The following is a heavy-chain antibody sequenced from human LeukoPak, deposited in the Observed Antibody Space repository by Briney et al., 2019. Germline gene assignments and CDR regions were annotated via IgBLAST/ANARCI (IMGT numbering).Heavy chain of an antibody. J-gene: IGHJ4*02. Sequence: ASVKVSCKASGYTFTGYYMHWVRQAPGQGLEWMGWINPNSGGTNYAQKFQGRVTTTRDTSISTAYMELSRLRSDDTAVYYCASLGGGNSKNYFDYWGQGTLVTVSS. CDR3: ASLGGGNSKNYFDY. D-gene: IGHD4-23*01. CDR1: GYTFTGYY. V-gene: IGHV1-2*02. CDR2: INPNSGGT.